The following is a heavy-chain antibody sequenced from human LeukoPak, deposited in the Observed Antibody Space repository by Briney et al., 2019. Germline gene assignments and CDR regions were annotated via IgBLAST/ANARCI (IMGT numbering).Heavy chain of an antibody. CDR2: IYYSGNS. V-gene: IGHV4-39*01. CDR1: GGSFSSSNYF. Sequence: PSETLSLTCTVSGGSFSSSNYFWVWIRQPPGKGLEWIGSIYYSGNSYYNPSLKSRVTISVDTSKNHFSLKLRSVMAADTAVYYCARHGNVVVVPAAKGFDYWGQGTLVTVSS. D-gene: IGHD2-2*01. J-gene: IGHJ4*02. CDR3: ARHGNVVVVPAAKGFDY.